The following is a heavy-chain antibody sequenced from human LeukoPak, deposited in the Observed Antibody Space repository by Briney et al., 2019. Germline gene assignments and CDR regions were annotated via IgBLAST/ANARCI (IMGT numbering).Heavy chain of an antibody. J-gene: IGHJ6*03. D-gene: IGHD2-2*01. Sequence: GASVKVSCKASGGTFSSYAISWVRQAPGQGLEWMGGIIPIFGTANYAQKFQGRVTITTDESTSTAYMELSSLRSEDTAVYYCATSSPEVRYCSSTSCYRPDYYYYYMDVWGKGTTVTVSS. CDR1: GGTFSSYA. V-gene: IGHV1-69*05. CDR2: IIPIFGTA. CDR3: ATSSPEVRYCSSTSCYRPDYYYYYMDV.